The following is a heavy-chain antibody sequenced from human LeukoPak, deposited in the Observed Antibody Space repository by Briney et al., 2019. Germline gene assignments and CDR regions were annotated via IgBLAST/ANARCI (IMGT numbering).Heavy chain of an antibody. D-gene: IGHD3-16*02. CDR1: GFTVSSNY. J-gene: IGHJ4*02. Sequence: GGSLRLSCAASGFTVSSNYMSWVRQAPGKGLEWVSVIYNDGRTYYADSVKARFIISRDNSKNTLYLQMNSLRVEDTAVYYCGXXXXDIVSYFDYWGQGTLVT. CDR2: IYNDGRT. CDR3: GXXXXDIVSYFDY. V-gene: IGHV3-66*01.